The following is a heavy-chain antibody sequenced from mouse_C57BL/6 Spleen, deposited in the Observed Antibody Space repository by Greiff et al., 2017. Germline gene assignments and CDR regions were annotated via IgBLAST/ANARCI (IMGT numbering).Heavy chain of an antibody. D-gene: IGHD4-1*01. CDR3: ARDWDSAWFAY. CDR2: IHPNSGST. CDR1: GYTFTSYW. J-gene: IGHJ3*01. Sequence: QVQLQQPGAELVKPGASVKLSCKASGYTFTSYWMHWVKQRPGQGLEWIGMIHPNSGSTNYNEKFKSKATLTVDKSSSTAYMQLSRLTSEDSAVYYCARDWDSAWFAYWGQGTLVTVSA. V-gene: IGHV1-64*01.